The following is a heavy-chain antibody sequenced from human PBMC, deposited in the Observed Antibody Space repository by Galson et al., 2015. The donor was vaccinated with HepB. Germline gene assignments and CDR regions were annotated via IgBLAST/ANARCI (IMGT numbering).Heavy chain of an antibody. CDR3: ARLGDTVIRAVTPPYFYARDV. V-gene: IGHV5-51*01. CDR2: IYPGDFDT. J-gene: IGHJ3*01. CDR1: GYSFTNYW. Sequence: QSGAEVKKPGESLRISCEASGYSFTNYWIGWVRKMPGKGLECMGVIYPGDFDTRYSPSFQGRVTISVDKSIDTAYLHCSSLKASDTAMYYCARLGDTVIRAVTPPYFYARDVWGQGTTVSVSS. D-gene: IGHD3-10*01.